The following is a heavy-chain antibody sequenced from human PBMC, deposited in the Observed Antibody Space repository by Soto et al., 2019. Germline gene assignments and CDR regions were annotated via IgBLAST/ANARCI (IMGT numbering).Heavy chain of an antibody. J-gene: IGHJ6*03. CDR2: LYVGGDT. D-gene: IGHD3-10*01. CDR1: GFTVGNNY. V-gene: IGHV3-66*01. CDR3: GGGSGKRYMDV. Sequence: GGSLRLSCGASGFTVGNNYMTWVRQAPGKGLEWLSILYVGGDTYYSDSVKGRFTISRDNSENTLYLQMNNLRAEDTAVYHCGGGSGKRYMDVWGKGTTVTVSS.